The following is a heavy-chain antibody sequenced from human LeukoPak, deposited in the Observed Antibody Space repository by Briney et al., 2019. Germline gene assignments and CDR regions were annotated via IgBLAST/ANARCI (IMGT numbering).Heavy chain of an antibody. D-gene: IGHD2/OR15-2a*01. V-gene: IGHV3-30*18. CDR3: AKAIELHDAFDM. CDR2: ISYDGSDK. J-gene: IGHJ3*02. CDR1: GFTFSSYG. Sequence: GGSLRLSCAASGFTFSSYGMHWVRQSPGKGLEWVAVISYDGSDKYYADSVKGRFTVSRDNSKNTLYLQMNSLRAEDTAVYYCAKAIELHDAFDMWGQGTMVTVSS.